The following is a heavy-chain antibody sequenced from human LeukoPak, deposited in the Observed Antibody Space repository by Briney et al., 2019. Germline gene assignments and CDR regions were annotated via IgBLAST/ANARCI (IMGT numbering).Heavy chain of an antibody. CDR2: INHSGST. V-gene: IGHV4-34*01. CDR3: ARDQGSSGFDH. Sequence: PSETLSLTCAVYGGSFSGYYWSWIRQPPGKGLEWIGEINHSGSTNYNPSLKSRVTISVDTSKNQFSLKLSSVTAADTAVYYCARDQGSSGFDHWGQGTLVTVSS. J-gene: IGHJ5*02. CDR1: GGSFSGYY. D-gene: IGHD3-22*01.